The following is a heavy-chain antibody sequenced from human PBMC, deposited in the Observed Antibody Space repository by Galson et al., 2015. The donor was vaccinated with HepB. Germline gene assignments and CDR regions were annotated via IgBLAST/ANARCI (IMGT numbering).Heavy chain of an antibody. V-gene: IGHV3-30-3*01. CDR1: GFTFSSYA. Sequence: SLRLSCAASGFTFSSYAMHWVRQAPGKGLEWVAVISYDGSNKYYADSVKGRFTISRDNSKNTLYLQMNSLRAEDTAVYYCARILGIVVVVAATNPGFDYWGQGTLATVSS. CDR3: ARILGIVVVVAATNPGFDY. J-gene: IGHJ4*02. CDR2: ISYDGSNK. D-gene: IGHD2-15*01.